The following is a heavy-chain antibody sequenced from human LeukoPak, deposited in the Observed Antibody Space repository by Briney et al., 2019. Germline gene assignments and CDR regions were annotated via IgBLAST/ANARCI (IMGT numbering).Heavy chain of an antibody. J-gene: IGHJ4*02. CDR1: GGSISSSSYY. D-gene: IGHD2-15*01. Sequence: SETLSLTCTVSGGSISSSSYYWGWIRQPPGKGLEWIGSIYYSGSTYYSPSLKSRVTISVDTSKNQFSLKLSSVTAADTAVYYCARRYCSGGSCYRRGLPLDYWGQGTLVTVSS. CDR3: ARRYCSGGSCYRRGLPLDY. V-gene: IGHV4-39*01. CDR2: IYYSGST.